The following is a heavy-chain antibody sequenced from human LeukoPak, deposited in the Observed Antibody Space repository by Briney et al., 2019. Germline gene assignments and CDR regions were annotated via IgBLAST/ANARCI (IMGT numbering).Heavy chain of an antibody. CDR2: IGGSSDST. V-gene: IGHV3-23*01. J-gene: IGHJ4*02. D-gene: IGHD3-22*01. CDR1: GFIVSSNY. Sequence: PGGSLRLSCAASGFIVSSNYMSWVRQAPGKGLEWVSAIGGSSDSTYYADSVKGRFTISRDNSKNTLYLQMNSLRAEDTAVYYCAKRGGYYDSSGSIDYWGQGTLVTVSS. CDR3: AKRGGYYDSSGSIDY.